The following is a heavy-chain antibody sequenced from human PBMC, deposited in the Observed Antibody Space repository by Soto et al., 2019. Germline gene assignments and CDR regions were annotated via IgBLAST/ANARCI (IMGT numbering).Heavy chain of an antibody. CDR1: GFTFTSYG. CDR2: IWCDGNKK. V-gene: IGHV3-33*01. CDR3: AVQVYGSGWGPPTD. J-gene: IGHJ4*02. D-gene: IGHD6-19*01. Sequence: QVQLVESGGGVVQPGRSLRLSCEASGFTFTSYGMHWLRQAPGKGLEWVAVIWCDGNKKYYADSVKGRFTISRDNSKNTLCLQMDSLRAEDTAVYYCAVQVYGSGWGPPTDWGQGTLVTVSS.